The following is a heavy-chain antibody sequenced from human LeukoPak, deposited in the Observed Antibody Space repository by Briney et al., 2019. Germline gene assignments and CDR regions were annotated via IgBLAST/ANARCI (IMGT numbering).Heavy chain of an antibody. J-gene: IGHJ5*02. Sequence: GGSLRLSCTASGFTFDEYAMSWFRQAPGKGLEWVSYISSSGSTIYYADSVKGRFTISRDNAKNSLYLQMNSLRAEDTAVYYCARDGINRGYSGYAGEGWFDPWGQGTLVTVSS. CDR1: GFTFDEYA. CDR2: ISSSGSTI. CDR3: ARDGINRGYSGYAGEGWFDP. D-gene: IGHD5-12*01. V-gene: IGHV3-11*01.